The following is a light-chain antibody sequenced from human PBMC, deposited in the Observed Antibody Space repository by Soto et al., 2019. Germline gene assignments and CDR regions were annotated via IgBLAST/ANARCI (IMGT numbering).Light chain of an antibody. J-gene: IGKJ3*01. V-gene: IGKV1-13*02. CDR1: QGISSA. CDR3: LQXNXYPLT. Sequence: AIQLTQSPSSLSASVGDRVTITFRASQGISSALAWYQQKPGKAPKLLIYDASSLESGVPSRFXGSGXRTXXXXXXXXXQPXDFAXXYGLQXNXYPLTXGPXTKVDXX. CDR2: DAS.